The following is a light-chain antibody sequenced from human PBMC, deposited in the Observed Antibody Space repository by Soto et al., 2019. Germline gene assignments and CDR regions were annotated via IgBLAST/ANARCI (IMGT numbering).Light chain of an antibody. CDR2: AAS. J-gene: IGKJ5*01. CDR1: QGISSY. Sequence: AIRMTQSPSSLSASTGDRVTITCRASQGISSYLAWYQQKPGKAPKLLIYAASTLQSGVPSRFSGSGSGTDFTLTISCLQSEDYATYYCQHYYSYSITFGQGTRLEIK. V-gene: IGKV1-8*01. CDR3: QHYYSYSIT.